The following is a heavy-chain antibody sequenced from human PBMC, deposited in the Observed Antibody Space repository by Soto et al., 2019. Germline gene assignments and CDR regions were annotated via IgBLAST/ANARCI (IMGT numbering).Heavy chain of an antibody. Sequence: GGSLRLSCAASGFTFSSYDMNWVRQAPGKGLEWVSYISSSGSTIYYAESVKGRFTISRDNAKNSLYLQMNSLRAEDTAVYYCARGTTGVLLWFGELIDYWGQGTLVTVSS. CDR2: ISSSGSTI. CDR3: ARGTTGVLLWFGELIDY. V-gene: IGHV3-48*03. CDR1: GFTFSSYD. D-gene: IGHD3-10*01. J-gene: IGHJ4*02.